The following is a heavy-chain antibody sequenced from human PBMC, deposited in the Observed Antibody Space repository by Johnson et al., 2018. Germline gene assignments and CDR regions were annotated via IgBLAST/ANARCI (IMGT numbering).Heavy chain of an antibody. CDR3: TRHGAAADSYYYYYDMDV. CDR2: IRSKANSYAT. CDR1: GFTFSASA. V-gene: IGHV3-73*02. J-gene: IGHJ6*03. Sequence: VQLQESGGGLVQPGGSLKLSCAASGFTFSASAIHWVRQASGKGLEWVGRIRSKANSYATAYAASVKGRFTISREDSKNTAYLQMNSLKTEDTAVYYCTRHGAAADSYYYYYDMDVWGKGTTVTVSS. D-gene: IGHD6-13*01.